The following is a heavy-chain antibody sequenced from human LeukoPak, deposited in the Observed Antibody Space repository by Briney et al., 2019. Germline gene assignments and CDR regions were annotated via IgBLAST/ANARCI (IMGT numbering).Heavy chain of an antibody. CDR2: ISWNSGSI. CDR1: GFTFDDYA. D-gene: IGHD3-22*01. V-gene: IGHV3-9*03. J-gene: IGHJ3*02. CDR3: AKDKSSGSPFDAFDI. Sequence: PGRSLRLSCAASGFTFDDYAMHWVRQAPGKGLEWVSGISWNSGSIGYADSVKGRFTISRDNAKNSLYLQMNSLRAEDMALYYCAKDKSSGSPFDAFDIWGQGTMVTVSS.